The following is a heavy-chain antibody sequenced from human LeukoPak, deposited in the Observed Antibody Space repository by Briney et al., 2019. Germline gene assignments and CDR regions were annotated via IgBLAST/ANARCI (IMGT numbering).Heavy chain of an antibody. CDR3: ARERGSSVDFDY. V-gene: IGHV4-61*01. CDR1: GGSVSSGSYY. J-gene: IGHJ4*02. D-gene: IGHD6-6*01. CDR2: IYYSGST. Sequence: SETLSLTCTVSGGSVSSGSYYWSWIRQPPGKGLEWIGYIYYSGSTNYNPSLKSRVTISVDTSKNQFSLKLSSVTAADTAVYYCARERGSSVDFDYWGQGTLVTVSS.